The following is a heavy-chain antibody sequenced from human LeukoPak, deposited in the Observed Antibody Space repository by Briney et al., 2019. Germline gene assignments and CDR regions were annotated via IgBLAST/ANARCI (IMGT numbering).Heavy chain of an antibody. J-gene: IGHJ4*02. CDR2: ISSSSSYI. V-gene: IGHV3-21*01. CDR1: GFTFSSYS. D-gene: IGHD1-26*01. Sequence: PGGSLRLSCAASGFTFSSYSMNWVRQAPGKGLEWVSSISSSSSYIYYADSVKGRFTISRDNAKNSLYLQMNSLRAEDTAVYYCARELNVGATLDYWGQGTLVTVSS. CDR3: ARELNVGATLDY.